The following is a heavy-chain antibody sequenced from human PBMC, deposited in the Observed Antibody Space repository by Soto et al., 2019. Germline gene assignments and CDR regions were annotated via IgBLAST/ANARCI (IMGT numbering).Heavy chain of an antibody. CDR1: GFTFSSFA. CDR3: AKPYYFDNSGYYY. D-gene: IGHD3-22*01. CDR2: IGGSGVST. V-gene: IGHV3-23*01. Sequence: DVQLLESGGGFVQPGGSLRLSCAASGFTFSSFAMSWVRQAPGKGLEWVSAIGGSGVSTDYADSVKGRFTISRDNSKNTLYLQMNSLRAEDTAVYYCAKPYYFDNSGYYYWGQGTLVTVSS. J-gene: IGHJ4*02.